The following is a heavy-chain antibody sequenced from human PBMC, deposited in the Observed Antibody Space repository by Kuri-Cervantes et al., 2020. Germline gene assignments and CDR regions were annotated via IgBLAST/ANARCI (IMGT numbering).Heavy chain of an antibody. CDR1: GFTFSSYW. V-gene: IGHV3-30*18. J-gene: IGHJ4*02. Sequence: GESLKISCAASGFTFSSYWMHWVRQAPGKGLEWVAVISYDGSNKYYADSVKGRFTISRDNSKNTLYLQMNSLRAEDTAVYYCAKLSRDGYNEFDYWGQGTLVTVSS. D-gene: IGHD5-24*01. CDR2: ISYDGSNK. CDR3: AKLSRDGYNEFDY.